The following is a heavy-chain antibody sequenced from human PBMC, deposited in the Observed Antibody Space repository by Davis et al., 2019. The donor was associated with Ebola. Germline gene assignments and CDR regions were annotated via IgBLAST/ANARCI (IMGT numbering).Heavy chain of an antibody. D-gene: IGHD2-2*01. Sequence: GGSLRLSCAASGFTFSSYGMHWVRQAPGKGLEWVAVIPYDGSNKYYADSVKGRFTISRDNSKNTLYLQMNSLRAEDTAVYYCAREAIVVVPAGFDYWGQGTLVTVSS. V-gene: IGHV3-30*03. J-gene: IGHJ4*02. CDR1: GFTFSSYG. CDR3: AREAIVVVPAGFDY. CDR2: IPYDGSNK.